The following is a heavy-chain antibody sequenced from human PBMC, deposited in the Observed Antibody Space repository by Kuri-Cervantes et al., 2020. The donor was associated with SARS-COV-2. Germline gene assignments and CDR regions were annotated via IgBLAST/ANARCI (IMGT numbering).Heavy chain of an antibody. J-gene: IGHJ4*02. CDR3: ARDQKINDSTGQFGF. V-gene: IGHV3-21*01. D-gene: IGHD2-8*02. CDR2: ISSSTTTI. Sequence: GESLKISCAASGFTFSDYTMNWVRRAPEKGLEWVSSISSSTTTIYYADSVRGRFTISRDNAKNLLYLQMDSLRAEDSAVYYCARDQKINDSTGQFGFWGQGTLVTVSS. CDR1: GFTFSDYT.